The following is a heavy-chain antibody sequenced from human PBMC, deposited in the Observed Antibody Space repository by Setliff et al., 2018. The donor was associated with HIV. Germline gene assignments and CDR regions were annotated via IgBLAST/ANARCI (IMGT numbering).Heavy chain of an antibody. Sequence: GPSVKVSCKASGYTLTTYGISWVRQAPGQGLEWMGWINTETGNPMYAQGFTGRFVFSLDTSVSTAYLQINSLKTEDTAMYYCARVGSYWSTFDYWGQGALVTVSS. J-gene: IGHJ4*02. D-gene: IGHD1-26*01. CDR2: INTETGNP. CDR3: ARVGSYWSTFDY. CDR1: GYTLTTYG. V-gene: IGHV7-4-1*02.